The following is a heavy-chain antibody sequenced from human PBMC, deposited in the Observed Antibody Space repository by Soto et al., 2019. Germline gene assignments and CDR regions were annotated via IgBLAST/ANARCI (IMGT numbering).Heavy chain of an antibody. CDR1: GGTFSSYA. Sequence: QVQLVQSGAEVKKPGSSVKVSCKASGGTFSSYAISWVRQAPGQGLEWMGGIIPIFGTANYAQKFQGRVTITAEQATSTAQMELSSLKSEDTAVYYCARAGKGEGRSGTRWYGYYYYYGIDVWGQGTTVTVSS. J-gene: IGHJ6*02. D-gene: IGHD1-1*01. V-gene: IGHV1-69*01. CDR2: IIPIFGTA. CDR3: ARAGKGEGRSGTRWYGYYYYYGIDV.